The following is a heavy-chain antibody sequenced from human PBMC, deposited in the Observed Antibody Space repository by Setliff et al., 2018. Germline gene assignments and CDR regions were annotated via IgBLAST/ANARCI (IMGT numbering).Heavy chain of an antibody. D-gene: IGHD3-22*01. J-gene: IGHJ4*02. CDR1: GGIFNSFS. Sequence: SVKVSCKASGGIFNSFSITWVRQAPGQGLEWMGRIIPLFETTNYVEKFQGRVTITADKSTSTAYMELSSLRSEDTAVYYCARGGGGNDANSGFYRSFDYWGQGTLVRVSS. V-gene: IGHV1-69*06. CDR3: ARGGGGNDANSGFYRSFDY. CDR2: IIPLFETT.